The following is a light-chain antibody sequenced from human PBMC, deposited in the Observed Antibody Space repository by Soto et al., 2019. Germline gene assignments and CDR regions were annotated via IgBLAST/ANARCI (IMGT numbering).Light chain of an antibody. CDR2: GVN. J-gene: IGLJ1*01. V-gene: IGLV2-14*03. CDR1: VSDVGGYDS. Sequence: QSARTQPASVSGSPGQSITISCTGTVSDVGGYDSVSWYQQHPGRAPKLIIYGVNNRPSGVSNRFSASKSADTASLTISGLQAEDEANYYCCSYTTSTTYVFGTGTKVTVL. CDR3: CSYTTSTTYV.